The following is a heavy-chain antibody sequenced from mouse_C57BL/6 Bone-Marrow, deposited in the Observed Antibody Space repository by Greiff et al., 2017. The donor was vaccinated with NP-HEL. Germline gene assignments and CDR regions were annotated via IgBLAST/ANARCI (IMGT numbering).Heavy chain of an antibody. J-gene: IGHJ3*01. V-gene: IGHV1-59*01. CDR1: GYTFTSYW. CDR3: AREGGTMVTTESFAY. Sequence: QVQLQQPGAELVRPGTSVKLSCKASGYTFTSYWKHWVKQRPGQGLEWIGVIDPSDSYTNYNQKFKGKATLTVDTSSSTAYMQLSSVTSEDSAVYYCAREGGTMVTTESFAYWGQGTLVTVSA. CDR2: IDPSDSYT. D-gene: IGHD2-2*01.